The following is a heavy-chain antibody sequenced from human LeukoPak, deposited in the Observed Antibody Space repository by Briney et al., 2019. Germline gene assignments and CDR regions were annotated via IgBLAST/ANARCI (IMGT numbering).Heavy chain of an antibody. V-gene: IGHV1-2*06. CDR3: ARGEDYYDSSGYRSGAFDI. CDR1: GYTFTGYY. Sequence: ASVKASCKASGYTFTGYYMHWVRQAPGQGLEWMGRINPNSGGTNYAQKFQGRVTMTRDTSISAAYMELSRLRSDDTAVYYCARGEDYYDSSGYRSGAFDIWGQGTMVTVSS. J-gene: IGHJ3*02. CDR2: INPNSGGT. D-gene: IGHD3-22*01.